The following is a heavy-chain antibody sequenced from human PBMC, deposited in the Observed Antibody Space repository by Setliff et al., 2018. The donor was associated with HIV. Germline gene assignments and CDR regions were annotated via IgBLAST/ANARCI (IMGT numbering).Heavy chain of an antibody. CDR1: GYTFTNYG. Sequence: ASVKVSCKASGYTFTNYGISWLRQAPGQGLEWMGWISAYNGDTKSTQKFQGRVTMTTDTSTTTAYMELRSLRSDNTAVYYCARNSFPRTVTGTGPLFDSWGQGTLVTVSS. CDR3: ARNSFPRTVTGTGPLFDS. CDR2: ISAYNGDT. V-gene: IGHV1-18*01. J-gene: IGHJ4*02. D-gene: IGHD6-19*01.